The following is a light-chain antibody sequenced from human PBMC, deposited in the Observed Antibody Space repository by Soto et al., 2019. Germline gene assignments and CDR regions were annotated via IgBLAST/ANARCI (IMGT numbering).Light chain of an antibody. V-gene: IGLV2-8*01. CDR2: DVT. CDR3: SSSAGSSLPVA. J-gene: IGLJ2*01. CDR1: SSDVGAYNF. Sequence: QSALTQPPSASGSPGQSVTISCTGASSDVGAYNFVSWYQQHPGKAPKLMIYDVTKRPSGVPDRFSGSKSGNTASLTVSGLQVDDEADYYCSSSAGSSLPVAFGGGTQLTVL.